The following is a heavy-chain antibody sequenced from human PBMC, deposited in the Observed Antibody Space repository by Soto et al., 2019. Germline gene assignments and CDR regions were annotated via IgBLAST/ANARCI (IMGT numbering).Heavy chain of an antibody. CDR3: ARHPPYGDYAWYFDL. CDR2: IYYSGST. V-gene: IGHV4-39*01. J-gene: IGHJ2*01. D-gene: IGHD4-17*01. CDR1: GGSISSSSYY. Sequence: QLQLQESGPGLVKPSETLSLTCTVSGGSISSSSYYWGWIRQPPGKGLEWIGSIYYSGSTYYNPSLKSRVTISVDTSKNQFSLKLSSVTAADTAVYYGARHPPYGDYAWYFDLWGRGTLVTVSS.